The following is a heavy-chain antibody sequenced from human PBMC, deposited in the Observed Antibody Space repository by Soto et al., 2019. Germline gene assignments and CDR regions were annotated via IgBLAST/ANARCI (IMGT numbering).Heavy chain of an antibody. CDR3: ASCGEGPENWFDH. CDR2: IYYSGST. V-gene: IGHV4-59*01. CDR1: GGSMSSYY. Sequence: XETLSLTCTVSGGSMSSYYWSWIRQPPGKGLEWIGYIYYSGSTNYNPSLKSRVTISVDTSKNQFSLKLSSVTAADTAVYYCASCGEGPENWFDHWGQGTLVTVSS. J-gene: IGHJ5*02. D-gene: IGHD4-17*01.